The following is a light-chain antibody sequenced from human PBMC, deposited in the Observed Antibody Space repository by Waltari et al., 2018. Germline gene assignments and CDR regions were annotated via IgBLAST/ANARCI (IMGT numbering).Light chain of an antibody. J-gene: IGLJ3*02. Sequence: SYELTQPPSVSVSPGQTARITGPGDASPKHDPQWYQQKPGQVPVLVMYKDTERPSGIPERFSGSTSGTTVTLTIGGVQAEDEADYYCQSADTSGSWVLGGGTKLAVL. CDR1: ASPKHD. V-gene: IGLV3-25*03. CDR3: QSADTSGSWV. CDR2: KDT.